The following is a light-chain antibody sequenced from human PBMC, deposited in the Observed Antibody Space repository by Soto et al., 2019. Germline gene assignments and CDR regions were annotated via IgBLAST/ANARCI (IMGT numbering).Light chain of an antibody. Sequence: QSALTQPASMSGSPGQSITISCTGTSSDVGGYNYVSWYQQHPGKAPKLMIYDVSNRPSGVSNRFSGSKSGNTASLTISGLQAEDESDYYCSSSTSSSTYVVFGGGTKLTVL. CDR1: SSDVGGYNY. V-gene: IGLV2-14*01. J-gene: IGLJ2*01. CDR3: SSSTSSSTYVV. CDR2: DVS.